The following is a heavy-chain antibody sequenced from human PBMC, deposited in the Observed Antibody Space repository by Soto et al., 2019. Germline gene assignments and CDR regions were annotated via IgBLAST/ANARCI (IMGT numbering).Heavy chain of an antibody. CDR2: INSDGSST. CDR1: GFTFSSYW. D-gene: IGHD6-13*01. Sequence: GGSLRLSCAASGFTFSSYWMHWVRQAPGKGLVWVSRINSDGSSTSYADSVKGRFTISRDNAKNTLYLQMNSLRAEDTAVYYCKLYSSSWVVDFWGQGTQVTVSS. J-gene: IGHJ4*02. V-gene: IGHV3-74*01. CDR3: KLYSSSWVVDF.